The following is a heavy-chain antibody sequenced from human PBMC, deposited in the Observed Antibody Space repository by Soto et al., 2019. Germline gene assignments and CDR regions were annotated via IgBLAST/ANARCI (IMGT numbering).Heavy chain of an antibody. J-gene: IGHJ3*02. CDR3: AKLWGGTYYYDSSGRDAFDI. Sequence: GGSMRVSCAAAGFTFINYSMNWVRQKPGKGLEWVSTITGGGGGRTNYADSVKGRFTISRDNSKNTLYLQMNSLRAEDTAVYYCAKLWGGTYYYDSSGRDAFDIWGQGTMVTVSS. CDR2: ITGGGGGRT. CDR1: GFTFINYS. D-gene: IGHD3-22*01. V-gene: IGHV3-23*01.